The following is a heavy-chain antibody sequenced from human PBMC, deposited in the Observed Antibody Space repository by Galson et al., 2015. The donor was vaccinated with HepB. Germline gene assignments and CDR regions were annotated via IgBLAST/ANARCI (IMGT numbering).Heavy chain of an antibody. J-gene: IGHJ4*02. Sequence: SLRLSCAASGFTFSSYAMSWVRQAPGKGLEWVSSISISGDSTYYADSVRGRFTISRDNSMNTLYLQVTSLRAEDTAVFSCAKVLLRRYYDTSAYYFDCWAREPWSPSPQ. CDR2: ISISGDST. CDR1: GFTFSSYA. D-gene: IGHD3-22*01. CDR3: AKVLLRRYYDTSAYYFDC. V-gene: IGHV3-23*01.